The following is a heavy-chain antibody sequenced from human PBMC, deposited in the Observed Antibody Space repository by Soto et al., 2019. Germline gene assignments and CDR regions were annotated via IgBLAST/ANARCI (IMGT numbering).Heavy chain of an antibody. D-gene: IGHD1-26*01. CDR3: VKRSLLMAPT. J-gene: IGHJ4*02. V-gene: IGHV4-39*01. CDR2: VYYSGGA. CDR1: GGSIDNSHSF. Sequence: PSETLSLTCDVSGGSIDNSHSFWGWVRQPPGTGLGFIGSVYYSGGAYYSPSLKSRVTVSVDTSKNQLSLRVNSVTAAGTAVYYCVKRSLLMAPTWGQGIQVTVSS.